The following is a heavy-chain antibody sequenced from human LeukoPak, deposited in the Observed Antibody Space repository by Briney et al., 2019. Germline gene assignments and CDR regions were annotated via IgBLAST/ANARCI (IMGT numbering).Heavy chain of an antibody. CDR3: ARDMTTVTTNWFDP. CDR2: IKQDGSEK. CDR1: GFTFSSYW. V-gene: IGHV3-7*01. J-gene: IGHJ5*02. D-gene: IGHD4-17*01. Sequence: GGSLRLSCAASGFTFSSYWMSWVRQAPGKGLEWVANIKQDGSEKYYVDSVEGRFTISRDNAKNSLYLQMNSLRAEDTAVYYCARDMTTVTTNWFDPWGQGTLVTVSS.